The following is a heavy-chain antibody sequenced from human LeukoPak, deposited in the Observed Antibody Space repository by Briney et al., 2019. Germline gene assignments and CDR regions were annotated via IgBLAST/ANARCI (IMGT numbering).Heavy chain of an antibody. J-gene: IGHJ4*02. CDR1: GYTLTELS. D-gene: IGHD2-2*01. CDR2: FDPEDGET. Sequence: ASVKVSCKVSGYTLTELSMHWVRQAPGKGLEWMGGFDPEDGETIYAQKFQGRVTMTEDTSTDTAYMEPSSLRSEDTAVYYCATPSHRTGYYFDYWGQGTLVTVSS. CDR3: ATPSHRTGYYFDY. V-gene: IGHV1-24*01.